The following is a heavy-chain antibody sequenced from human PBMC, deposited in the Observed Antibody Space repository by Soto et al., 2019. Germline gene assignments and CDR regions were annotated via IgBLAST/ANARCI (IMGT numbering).Heavy chain of an antibody. V-gene: IGHV4-59*01. CDR2: VYHTGNT. J-gene: IGHJ4*02. Sequence: SETLSLTCTVSGVSITPYYWTWIRHPPGKGLEWIGYVYHTGNTYYNPSLKSRVTISLDTSKNQVSLRLKSVTAADTAVYYCAREQYKWKLRGQGTLVTVSS. D-gene: IGHD1-20*01. CDR1: GVSITPYY. CDR3: AREQYKWKL.